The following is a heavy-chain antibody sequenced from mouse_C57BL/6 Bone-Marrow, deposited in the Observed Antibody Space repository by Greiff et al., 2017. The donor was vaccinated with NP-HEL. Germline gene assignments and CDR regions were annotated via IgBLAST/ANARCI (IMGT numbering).Heavy chain of an antibody. V-gene: IGHV5-15*01. Sequence: EVKLVESGGGLVQPGGSLKLSCAASGFTFSDYGMAWVRQAPRKGPEWVAFISNLAYSIYYADTVTGRFTISRENAKNTPYLEMSSLRSEDTAMYYCARDYGSSYAMDYWGQGTSVTVSS. CDR2: ISNLAYSI. D-gene: IGHD1-1*01. CDR3: ARDYGSSYAMDY. CDR1: GFTFSDYG. J-gene: IGHJ4*01.